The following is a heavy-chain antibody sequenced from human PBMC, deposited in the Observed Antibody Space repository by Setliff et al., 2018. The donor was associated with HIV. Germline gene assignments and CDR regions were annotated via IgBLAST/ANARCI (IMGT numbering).Heavy chain of an antibody. D-gene: IGHD5-12*01. CDR3: ARVGYSRTSYAMDV. J-gene: IGHJ6*02. CDR2: IYHSGRT. Sequence: SETLSLTCTVSGGSISDHYWSWIRQPPGKGLEWIGTIYHSGRTTYSPSLKSRLTISVDTSSNQFSLKLSSEIAADTAVYYCARVGYSRTSYAMDVWGQGTTVTVSS. V-gene: IGHV4-59*11. CDR1: GGSISDHY.